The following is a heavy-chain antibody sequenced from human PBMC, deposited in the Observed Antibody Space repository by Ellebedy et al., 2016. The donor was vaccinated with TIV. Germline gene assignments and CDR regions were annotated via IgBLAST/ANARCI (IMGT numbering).Heavy chain of an antibody. CDR2: INPSGGST. D-gene: IGHD3-10*01. J-gene: IGHJ4*02. Sequence: AASVKVSCKASGYTFTSYYMHWVRQAPGQGLEWMGIINPSGGSTSYAQKLQGRVTMTTDTSTSTAYMELRSLRSDDTAVYYCARDRFGELWATEYFDYWGQGTLVTVSS. CDR1: GYTFTSYY. CDR3: ARDRFGELWATEYFDY. V-gene: IGHV1-46*01.